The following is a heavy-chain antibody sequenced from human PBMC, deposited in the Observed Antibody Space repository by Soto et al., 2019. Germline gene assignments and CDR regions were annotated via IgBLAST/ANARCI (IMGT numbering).Heavy chain of an antibody. Sequence: EVQVLESGGGSVHPGESLRLSCAASGFTFSDYAMAWVRQAPGKGLEWVSSASGSGSGTYYADSVKGRFTISRDNSKNTLLLHMTTPRAGDTALYFCAKGRPGVAAAPDYWGQGPLVTVSS. CDR3: AKGRPGVAAAPDY. J-gene: IGHJ4*02. D-gene: IGHD2-21*01. CDR2: ASGSGSGT. V-gene: IGHV3-23*01. CDR1: GFTFSDYA.